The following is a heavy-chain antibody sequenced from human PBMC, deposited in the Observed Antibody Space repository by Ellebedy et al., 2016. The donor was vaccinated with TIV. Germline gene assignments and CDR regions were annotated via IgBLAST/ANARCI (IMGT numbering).Heavy chain of an antibody. V-gene: IGHV3-23*01. D-gene: IGHD6-13*01. Sequence: GESLKISCAASGFTFSCCAMSWVRQTPGKGLEWVSVISNSGDTTYADYVKGRFTISRDTSKDTLFLQMNSLRAEDTGVYYCAKLAGISSWYAEYWGQGTLVTVSS. CDR1: GFTFSCCA. J-gene: IGHJ4*02. CDR3: AKLAGISSWYAEY. CDR2: ISNSGDTT.